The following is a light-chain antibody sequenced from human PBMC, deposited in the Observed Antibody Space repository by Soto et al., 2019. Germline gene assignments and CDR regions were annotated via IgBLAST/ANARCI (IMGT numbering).Light chain of an antibody. CDR2: GAS. CDR1: QSVSTN. Sequence: EIVMTQSPATLSVSPGEGATLSCRASQSVSTNLAWYQQTPGQAPRLLIYGASTRATGLPDRFSGSGSGTEFTLTISSLQSEDFAVYYCQQYNKWPRTFGQGTKVEIK. CDR3: QQYNKWPRT. J-gene: IGKJ1*01. V-gene: IGKV3-15*01.